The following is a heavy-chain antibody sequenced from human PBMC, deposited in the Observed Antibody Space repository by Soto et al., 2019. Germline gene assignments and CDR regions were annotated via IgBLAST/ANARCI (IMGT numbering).Heavy chain of an antibody. CDR3: ARTHYYGSGRPDY. J-gene: IGHJ4*02. V-gene: IGHV4-34*01. CDR2: INHSGST. CDR1: GGSFSGYY. D-gene: IGHD3-10*01. Sequence: QVQLQQWGAGLLKPSETLSLTCAVYGGSFSGYYWSWIRQPPGKGLEWIGEINHSGSTNYNPSIKSRVTISVDTSKNQFYLKLSSVTAADTAVYYCARTHYYGSGRPDYWGQGTLVTVSS.